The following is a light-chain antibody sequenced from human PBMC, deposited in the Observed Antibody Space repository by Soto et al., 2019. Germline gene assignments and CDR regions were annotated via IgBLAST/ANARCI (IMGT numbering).Light chain of an antibody. CDR1: QGISSY. CDR3: QQLNSYPLT. J-gene: IGKJ4*01. Sequence: DIQLTQSPSFLSASVGDRVTITCRASQGISSYLAWYQQKPGKAPKLPIYAASTLQSGVPSRFSGSGSGTEFTLTISSLQPEDFATYYCQQLNSYPLTFGGGTKVETK. V-gene: IGKV1-9*01. CDR2: AAS.